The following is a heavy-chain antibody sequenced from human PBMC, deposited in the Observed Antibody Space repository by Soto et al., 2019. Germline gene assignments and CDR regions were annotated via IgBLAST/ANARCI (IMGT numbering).Heavy chain of an antibody. Sequence: SETLSLTCTVSGGSISSGDYYWSSIRQPPGKGLEWIGYIYYSGSTYYNPSLKSRVTISVNTSKNQFSLKLSSVTAADTAVYYCAREVTSFGYFDLWGRGTLVTVSS. CDR2: IYYSGST. V-gene: IGHV4-30-4*01. D-gene: IGHD5-18*01. J-gene: IGHJ2*01. CDR3: AREVTSFGYFDL. CDR1: GGSISSGDYY.